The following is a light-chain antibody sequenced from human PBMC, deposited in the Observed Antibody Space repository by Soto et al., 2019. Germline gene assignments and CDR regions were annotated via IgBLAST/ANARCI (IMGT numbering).Light chain of an antibody. CDR1: QSVSSSY. CDR3: QQYSSSPLT. J-gene: IGKJ4*01. V-gene: IGKV3-20*01. CDR2: GAS. Sequence: EIVLTQSPGTLSLSPGERATLSCRASQSVSSSYLAWYQQKPGQAPRLLIYGASSRATGIPDRFNGSGSGKDFTLTISRLEPEDFAVYYCQQYSSSPLTFGGGTKVEIK.